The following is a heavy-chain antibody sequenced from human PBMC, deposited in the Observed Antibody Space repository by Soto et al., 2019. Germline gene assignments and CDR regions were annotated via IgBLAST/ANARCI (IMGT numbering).Heavy chain of an antibody. CDR3: ARDSAAGMDY. D-gene: IGHD6-13*01. V-gene: IGHV4-31*03. CDR2: IYYSGST. J-gene: IGHJ4*02. CDR1: GGSISSGGYY. Sequence: SETLSLTCTVSGGSISSGGYYWSWIRQHPGKGLEWIGYIYYSGSTYYNPSLKSRVTISVDTSKNHFSLKLSSVTAADTAVYYCARDSAAGMDYCGQGTLVIVSS.